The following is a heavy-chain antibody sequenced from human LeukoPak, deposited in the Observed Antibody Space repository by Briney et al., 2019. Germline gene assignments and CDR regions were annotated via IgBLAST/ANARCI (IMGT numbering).Heavy chain of an antibody. Sequence: GGSLRLSCAASGFTFSSYSMNWVRQAPGKGLEWVSSISSGSTYIYYGDSLKGRFTISRDNAKNSLYLQMNSLRAEDTAAYYCARRVASANDAFDIWGQGTMVTVSS. CDR2: ISSGSTYI. D-gene: IGHD6-13*01. CDR3: ARRVASANDAFDI. CDR1: GFTFSSYS. J-gene: IGHJ3*02. V-gene: IGHV3-21*01.